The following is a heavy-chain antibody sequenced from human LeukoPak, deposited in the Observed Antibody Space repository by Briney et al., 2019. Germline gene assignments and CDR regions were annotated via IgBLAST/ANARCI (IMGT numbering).Heavy chain of an antibody. D-gene: IGHD3-9*01. CDR3: ARSLRYFDWLIYYYYYYGMDV. CDR2: MNPNSGNT. V-gene: IGHV1-8*01. Sequence: ASVKVSCKASGYTFTSYDINWVRQATGQGLEWMGWMNPNSGNTGYAQKFQGRVTMTRNTSISTAYMELSSPRSEDTAVYYCARSLRYFDWLIYYYYYYGMDVWGQGTTVTVSS. CDR1: GYTFTSYD. J-gene: IGHJ6*02.